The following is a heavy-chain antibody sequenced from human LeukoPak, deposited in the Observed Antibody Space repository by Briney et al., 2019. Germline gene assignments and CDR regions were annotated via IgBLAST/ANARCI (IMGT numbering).Heavy chain of an antibody. D-gene: IGHD3-3*01. CDR2: TRNKANSYTT. CDR1: GFTFSDHS. CDR3: ARGYWSGYYFDN. J-gene: IGHJ4*02. Sequence: GGSLRLSCAASGFTFSDHSMERVRQAPGKGLEWVGRTRNKANSYTTEYAASVKGRFTISRDDSKNSLYLQMNSLKTEDTAVYYCARGYWSGYYFDNWGQGTLVTVSS. V-gene: IGHV3-72*01.